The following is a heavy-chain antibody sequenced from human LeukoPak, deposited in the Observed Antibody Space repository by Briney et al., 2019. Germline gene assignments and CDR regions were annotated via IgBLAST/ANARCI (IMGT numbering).Heavy chain of an antibody. Sequence: GGSLRLSCAASGFTFSSYSMNWVRQAPGKGLEWVSYISSSSSTIYYADSVKGRFTISRDNAKNSLYLQMNSLRAEDTAVYYWARGPQLRFLEWLYFDYWGQGTLVTVSS. J-gene: IGHJ4*02. CDR3: ARGPQLRFLEWLYFDY. CDR2: ISSSSSTI. D-gene: IGHD3-3*01. CDR1: GFTFSSYS. V-gene: IGHV3-48*01.